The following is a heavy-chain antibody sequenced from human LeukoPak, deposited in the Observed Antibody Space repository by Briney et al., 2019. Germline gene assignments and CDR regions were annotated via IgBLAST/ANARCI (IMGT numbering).Heavy chain of an antibody. CDR3: ARGRQLEYYFDY. D-gene: IGHD6-13*01. CDR1: GGTFSNYA. J-gene: IGHJ4*02. V-gene: IGHV1-69*05. Sequence: ASVKVSCKASGGTFSNYAISWVRQAPGQGLEWMGGIIPIFGTANYAQKFQGRVTITTDESTSTAYMELSSLRSEDTAVYYCARGRQLEYYFDYWGQGTLVTVSS. CDR2: IIPIFGTA.